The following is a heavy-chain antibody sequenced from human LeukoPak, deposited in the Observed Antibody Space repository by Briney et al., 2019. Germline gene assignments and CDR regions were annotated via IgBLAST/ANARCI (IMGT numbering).Heavy chain of an antibody. Sequence: PGGSLRLSCVASGFTFSTYAMHWVRQAPGKGLEWVAVISYDGSNKYYADSVKGRFTISRDNSKNTLYLQMNSLRAEDTAVYYCARDGVPSYYYDSSGYYFDYWGQGTLVTVSS. V-gene: IGHV3-30-3*01. D-gene: IGHD3-22*01. CDR3: ARDGVPSYYYDSSGYYFDY. CDR2: ISYDGSNK. J-gene: IGHJ4*02. CDR1: GFTFSTYA.